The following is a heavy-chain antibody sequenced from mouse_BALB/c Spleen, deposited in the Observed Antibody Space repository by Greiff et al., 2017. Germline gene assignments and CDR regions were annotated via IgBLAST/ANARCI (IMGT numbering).Heavy chain of an antibody. V-gene: IGHV1-12*01. CDR3: ARTGYDRDYYAMDY. Sequence: LHQPGAELVKPGASVKMSCKASGYTFTSYNMHWVKQTPGQGLEWIGAIYPGNGDTSYNQKFKGKATLTADKSSSTAYMQLSSLTSEDSAVYYCARTGYDRDYYAMDYWGQGTSVTVSS. CDR2: IYPGNGDT. D-gene: IGHD2-14*01. J-gene: IGHJ4*01. CDR1: GYTFTSYN.